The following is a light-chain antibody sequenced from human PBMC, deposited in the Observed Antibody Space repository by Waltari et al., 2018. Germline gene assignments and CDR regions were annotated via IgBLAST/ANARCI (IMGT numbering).Light chain of an antibody. Sequence: QSELTQPPSASGTPGQTVTISCSGRSSTGRSNTLNWYQQLPGTAPKLLIYDNNQRPSGVPDRFSGSKSGTSASLAISGLQSEDEAAYYCATWDANLNALFGGGTKLTVL. CDR1: SSTGRSNT. CDR2: DNN. J-gene: IGLJ3*02. CDR3: ATWDANLNAL. V-gene: IGLV1-44*01.